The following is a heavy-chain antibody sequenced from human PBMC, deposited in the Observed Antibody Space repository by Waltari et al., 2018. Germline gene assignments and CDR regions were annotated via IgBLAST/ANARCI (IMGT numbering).Heavy chain of an antibody. CDR2: ISYDGSNK. CDR1: GFTFSSYA. Sequence: QVQLVESGGGVVQPGRSLRLSCAASGFTFSSYAMHWVRQAPGKGLDGVAVISYDGSNKYDADSVKGRFTISRDNSKNTLYLQMNSLRAEDTAVYYCASYDSSGYYQGYWGQGTLVTVSS. J-gene: IGHJ4*02. D-gene: IGHD3-22*01. V-gene: IGHV3-30*04. CDR3: ASYDSSGYYQGY.